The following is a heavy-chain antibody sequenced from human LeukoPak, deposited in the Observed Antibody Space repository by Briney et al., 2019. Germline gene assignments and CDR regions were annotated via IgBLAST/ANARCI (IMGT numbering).Heavy chain of an antibody. CDR3: ARSPTEMATIFDY. CDR2: IIPIFGTA. V-gene: IGHV1-69*01. J-gene: IGHJ4*02. CDR1: GGTFSSYA. Sequence: ASVKVSCKASGGTFSSYAISWVRQAPGQGLEWMGGIIPIFGTANYAQKIQGRVTITADESTSTAYMELSSLRSEDTAVYYCARSPTEMATIFDYWGQGTLVTVSS. D-gene: IGHD5-24*01.